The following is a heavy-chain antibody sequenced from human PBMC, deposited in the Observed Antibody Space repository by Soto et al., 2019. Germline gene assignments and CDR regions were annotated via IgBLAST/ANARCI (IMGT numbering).Heavy chain of an antibody. CDR1: GFTFDDYA. Sequence: GGSLRLSCAASGFTFDDYAMHWVRQAPGKGLEWVSGISWNSGSIGYADSVKGRFTISRDNAKNSLYLQMNSLRAEDTALYYCAKDMAHDYGDFYYFDYWGQGTLVTVSS. J-gene: IGHJ4*02. D-gene: IGHD4-17*01. V-gene: IGHV3-9*01. CDR2: ISWNSGSI. CDR3: AKDMAHDYGDFYYFDY.